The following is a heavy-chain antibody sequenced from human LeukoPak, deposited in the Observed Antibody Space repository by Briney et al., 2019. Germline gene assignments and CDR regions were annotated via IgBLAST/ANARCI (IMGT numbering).Heavy chain of an antibody. J-gene: IGHJ4*02. CDR1: GFTFSSYW. CDR3: TRDFDFSSAI. Sequence: GGSLRLSCAASGFTFSSYWMHWVRQAPGKGLVWVSRISPDGSTTGHADSVKGRFTTFRDNAKNTLFLQMNSLRAEDTAAYYCTRDFDFSSAIWGQGTLVTVSS. D-gene: IGHD3-3*01. CDR2: ISPDGSTT. V-gene: IGHV3-74*01.